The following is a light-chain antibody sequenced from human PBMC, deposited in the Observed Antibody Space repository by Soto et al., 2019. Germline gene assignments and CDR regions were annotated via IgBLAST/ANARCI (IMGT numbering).Light chain of an antibody. CDR2: GAS. J-gene: IGKJ1*01. Sequence: EIVMTQSPATLSVSPGERATLSCRASQSVSSNLAWYQQKPGQAPRLLIYGASTRATGIPARFSGSGSGTEFSLTISSLQSEDFADYYCQQYNNWPRTFGQGVKVEIK. V-gene: IGKV3-15*01. CDR3: QQYNNWPRT. CDR1: QSVSSN.